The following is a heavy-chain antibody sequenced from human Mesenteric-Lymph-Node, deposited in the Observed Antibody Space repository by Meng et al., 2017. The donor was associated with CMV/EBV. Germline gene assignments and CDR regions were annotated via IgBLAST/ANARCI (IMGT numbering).Heavy chain of an antibody. CDR3: VRDYDTSGYYSYFDY. D-gene: IGHD3-22*01. CDR2: IRDDKSNK. J-gene: IGHJ4*02. Sequence: GGSLRLSCAASKFTFSTYDMHWVRQAPGKGLEWVAFIRDDKSNKNYADSVKGRFTISRDNSKNMLYLQMISLRPEDTAVYYCVRDYDTSGYYSYFDYWGQGTLVTVSS. V-gene: IGHV3-30*02. CDR1: KFTFSTYD.